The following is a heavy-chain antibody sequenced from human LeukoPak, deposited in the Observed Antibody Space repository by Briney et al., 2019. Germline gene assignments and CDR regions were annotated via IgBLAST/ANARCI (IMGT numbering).Heavy chain of an antibody. CDR2: IKEDGSTK. D-gene: IGHD2-2*01. CDR1: GFNLGAFW. CDR3: ARDGGYCSGITCPGDL. Sequence: GGSLRLSCAASGFNLGAFWMSWVRQAPGKGLEWVANIKEDGSTKFYVDSVKGRFTISRDNAKNSLYLQMNSLGAEDTAMYFCARDGGYCSGITCPGDLWGQGTLVTVSP. J-gene: IGHJ4*02. V-gene: IGHV3-7*01.